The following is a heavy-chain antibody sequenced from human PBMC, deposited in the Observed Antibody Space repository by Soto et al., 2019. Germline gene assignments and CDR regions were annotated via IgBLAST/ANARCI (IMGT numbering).Heavy chain of an antibody. J-gene: IGHJ6*02. Sequence: ASVKVSCKASGYRLTDYHIHWVRQAPGQGLEWMGRINPNSGGTNYAQKLQGRVNMTTDTSTSTAYMELRSLRSDDTAVYYCARAEYSSSWFSRYYYGMDVWGQGTTVTVSS. CDR2: INPNSGGT. D-gene: IGHD6-13*01. CDR1: GYRLTDYH. V-gene: IGHV1-2*06. CDR3: ARAEYSSSWFSRYYYGMDV.